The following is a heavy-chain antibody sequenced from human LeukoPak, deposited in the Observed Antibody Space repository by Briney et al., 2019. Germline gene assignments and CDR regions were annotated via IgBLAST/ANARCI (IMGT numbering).Heavy chain of an antibody. V-gene: IGHV3-23*01. D-gene: IGHD2-15*01. CDR2: ISGSGGST. J-gene: IGHJ4*02. CDR1: GFTFSSYA. Sequence: GGSLRLSCAASGFTFSSYATSWVRQAPGKGLEWVSAISGSGGSTYYADSVKGRFTISRDNSKNTLYLQMNSLRAEDTAVYYCLTSTRSHRFDYWCQGTLVTVSS. CDR3: LTSTRSHRFDY.